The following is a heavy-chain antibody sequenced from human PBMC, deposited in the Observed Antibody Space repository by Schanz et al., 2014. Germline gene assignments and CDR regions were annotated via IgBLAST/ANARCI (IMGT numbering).Heavy chain of an antibody. CDR2: ISPLLGVA. Sequence: QVHLVQSGAEVKEPGSSVKVSCKPSGGTFVTFFFTWVRQAPGQGPQWMGRISPLLGVANYAQEFQGRLTITADTSTSTAYMELRSLRADDTAVYYCARLSSSSVAYFDYWGQGTLVTVSS. J-gene: IGHJ4*02. V-gene: IGHV1-69*04. D-gene: IGHD6-6*01. CDR3: ARLSSSSVAYFDY. CDR1: GGTFVTFF.